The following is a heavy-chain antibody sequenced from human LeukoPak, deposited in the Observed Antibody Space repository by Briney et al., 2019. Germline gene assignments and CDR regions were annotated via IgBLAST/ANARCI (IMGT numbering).Heavy chain of an antibody. J-gene: IGHJ4*02. Sequence: GESLKISCKGSGYSFTSYWIGWVRQMPWKCLEWMGIIHPGYFDTRYSPSFQGQVTISADKSISTAYLQWSSLKASDTAMYYCARQATAAGSAAWWGQGTLVTVSS. CDR1: GYSFTSYW. CDR3: ARQATAAGSAAW. V-gene: IGHV5-51*01. D-gene: IGHD6-13*01. CDR2: IHPGYFDT.